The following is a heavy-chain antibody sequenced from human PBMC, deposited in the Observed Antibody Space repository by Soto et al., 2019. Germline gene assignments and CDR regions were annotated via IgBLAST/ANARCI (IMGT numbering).Heavy chain of an antibody. V-gene: IGHV4-30-2*01. D-gene: IGHD5-12*01. J-gene: IGHJ4*02. CDR2: IYHSGST. CDR3: AGGPGVARNY. Sequence: QLQLQESGSGLVKPSQTLSLTCAVSGGSISSGGYSWSWIRQPPGKGLEWIGYIYHSGSTYYNPSLKSRVSRSVGRSKAQFSLKLSSVTAAATAVYYWAGGPGVARNYWGQGTLVTVS. CDR1: GGSISSGGYS.